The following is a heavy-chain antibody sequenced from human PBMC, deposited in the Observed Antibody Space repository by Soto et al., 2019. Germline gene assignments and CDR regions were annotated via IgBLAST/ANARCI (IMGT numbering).Heavy chain of an antibody. V-gene: IGHV3-9*01. D-gene: IGHD2-21*01. J-gene: IGHJ4*02. CDR1: GFTFDDYA. CDR3: AKDLFQTSGQRFFFDS. CDR2: ISWNSGSI. Sequence: GGSLRLSCAASGFTFDDYAMHWVRQAPGKGLEWVSGISWNSGSIDYADSVKGRFTISRDTAKNSLYLQMNGLRVEDAALYYCAKDLFQTSGQRFFFDSWGQGSLVTVSS.